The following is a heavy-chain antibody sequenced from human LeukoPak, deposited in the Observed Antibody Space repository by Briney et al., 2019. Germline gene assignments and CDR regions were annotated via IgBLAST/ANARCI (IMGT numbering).Heavy chain of an antibody. CDR3: ARGATDTTRWFDP. CDR2: ISSSGDTI. V-gene: IGHV3-11*04. Sequence: GGSLRLSCAASGFTFSDYYMSWIRQAPGKGLEWVSYISSSGDTIFYADSVQGRFTISRDNAKNSLYLQMNSLRADDTAAYYCARGATDTTRWFDPWGQGTLVTVSS. D-gene: IGHD1-7*01. J-gene: IGHJ5*02. CDR1: GFTFSDYY.